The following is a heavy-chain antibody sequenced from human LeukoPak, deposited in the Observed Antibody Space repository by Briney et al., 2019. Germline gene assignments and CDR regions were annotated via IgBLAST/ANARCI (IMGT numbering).Heavy chain of an antibody. J-gene: IGHJ4*02. Sequence: GGSLRLSCAASGFTFSSYAMSWVRQAPGKGLEWASTSSASGGTTYYADSVKGRFTISRDNSKNTLYLQMNSLRAEDTAVYYCTTIDYWGQETLVTVSS. CDR1: GFTFSSYA. D-gene: IGHD1-1*01. V-gene: IGHV3-23*01. CDR2: SSASGGTT. CDR3: TTIDY.